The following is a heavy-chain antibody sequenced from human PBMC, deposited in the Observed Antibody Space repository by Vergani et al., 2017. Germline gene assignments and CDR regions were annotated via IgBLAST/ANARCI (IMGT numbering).Heavy chain of an antibody. D-gene: IGHD1-7*01. CDR1: GFSLNTRGVS. Sequence: QITLKESGPTLVKPTQTLTLPCTFSGFSLNTRGVSVAWIRQPPGKALDWLALIYWNDDPHYSPSLNNRVTITKYTSKNQVVLTMTNMDYVDTGTYYCVYRKTEYGTTGCFYPLYYYYYMDVWGKGTTVTVSS. V-gene: IGHV2-5*04. CDR3: VYRKTEYGTTGCFYPLYYYYYMDV. J-gene: IGHJ6*03. CDR2: IYWNDDP.